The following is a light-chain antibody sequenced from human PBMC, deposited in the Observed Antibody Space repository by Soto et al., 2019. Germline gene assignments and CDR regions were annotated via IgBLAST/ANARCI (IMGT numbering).Light chain of an antibody. V-gene: IGKV3-15*01. CDR2: GAF. CDR3: QQYNNWST. Sequence: EIVMTQSPATLPVSPGERATLSCRASQSVNSNLAWYPQKPCQAPRLLIYGAFTRSTGVPARFSGSGSGTEFALTISRLQSGDFAVDFCQQYNNWSTFGQGSKVEIK. J-gene: IGKJ1*01. CDR1: QSVNSN.